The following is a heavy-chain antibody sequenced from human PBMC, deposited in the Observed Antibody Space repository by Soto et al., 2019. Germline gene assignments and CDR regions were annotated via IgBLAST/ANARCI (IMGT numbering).Heavy chain of an antibody. CDR2: IIRIFGTA. Sequence: QVQLVQSGAEVTKPGSSVKVSCKASGGTFSSYAISWVRQAPGQGLEWMGGIIRIFGTADYAQKFQGRVTITADESTSTAYMELSSLRSEDTAVYYGATPPAGYYYSSIDVWGQGTTVTVSS. CDR1: GGTFSSYA. CDR3: ATPPAGYYYSSIDV. V-gene: IGHV1-69*12. J-gene: IGHJ6*02.